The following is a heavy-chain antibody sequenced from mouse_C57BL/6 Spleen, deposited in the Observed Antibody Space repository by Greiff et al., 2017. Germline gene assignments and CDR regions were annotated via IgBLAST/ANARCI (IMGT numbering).Heavy chain of an antibody. CDR1: GYTFTDYY. Sequence: VQLQQSGPELVKPGASVKISCKASGYTFTDYYMNWVKQSHGKSLEWIGDITPNNGGTSYNQKFKGKATLTVDKSSSTAYMELRSLTSEDSAVYYCATTTVVARYFDVWGTGTTVTVSS. CDR2: ITPNNGGT. V-gene: IGHV1-26*01. D-gene: IGHD1-1*01. J-gene: IGHJ1*03. CDR3: ATTTVVARYFDV.